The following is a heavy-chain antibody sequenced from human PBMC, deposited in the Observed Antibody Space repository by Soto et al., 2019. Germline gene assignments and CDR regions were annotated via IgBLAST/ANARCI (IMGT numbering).Heavy chain of an antibody. J-gene: IGHJ4*02. CDR3: TTTFEH. CDR1: GITLRHFW. V-gene: IGHV3-74*01. CDR2: IDDGGSGT. Sequence: EVQLVESGGGSVQPGGYLRLSCPASGITLRHFWMHWVRQVPGKGLVWVARIDDGGSGTSYADFAQGRFTISKDDAKNTLYLQMNSLRAEDTSLYYCTTTFEHWGRGTLVTVSS.